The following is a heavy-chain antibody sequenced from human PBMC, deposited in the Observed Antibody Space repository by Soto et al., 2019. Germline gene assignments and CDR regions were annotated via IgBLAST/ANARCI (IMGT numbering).Heavy chain of an antibody. J-gene: IGHJ6*02. CDR1: GYTFTSYD. D-gene: IGHD5-18*01. Sequence: QVQLVQSGAEVKKPGASVKVSCKASGYTFTSYDINWVRQATGQGLEWMGWMNPNSGNTGYAQKFQGRVTMTRNTXXSTAYMELSSLRSEDTAVYYCARAVGIQLWAQSDVWGQGTTVTVSS. CDR2: MNPNSGNT. CDR3: ARAVGIQLWAQSDV. V-gene: IGHV1-8*01.